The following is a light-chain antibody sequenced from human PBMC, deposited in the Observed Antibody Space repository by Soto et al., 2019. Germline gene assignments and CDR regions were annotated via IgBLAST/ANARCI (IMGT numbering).Light chain of an antibody. CDR2: GTS. CDR1: QNIANQF. J-gene: IGKJ2*01. V-gene: IGKV3-20*01. CDR3: QQYSSSSAYT. Sequence: VLTQSPGTLSLSPGERATLSCRVSQNIANQFVKCYHQRPGQAPRVLIYGTSTRAAGITDSFSGSGSGTDFTLTISRLEPEDFAVYDCQQYSSSSAYTFGQGTKLDIK.